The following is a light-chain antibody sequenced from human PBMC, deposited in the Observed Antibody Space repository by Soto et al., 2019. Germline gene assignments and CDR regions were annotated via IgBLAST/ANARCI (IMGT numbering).Light chain of an antibody. Sequence: DVVMAQSPLSLSVTLGQPASISCRSSQSLVGGNGNTYLNWFQQRPGQSPRRLIHKVFERDSGVPDRFSGSGSGTDFTLKVRSVEAEDVGVYFCMQSSHWPYTFGQGTKLEI. CDR3: MQSSHWPYT. CDR2: KVF. J-gene: IGKJ2*01. V-gene: IGKV2-30*01. CDR1: QSLVGGNGNTY.